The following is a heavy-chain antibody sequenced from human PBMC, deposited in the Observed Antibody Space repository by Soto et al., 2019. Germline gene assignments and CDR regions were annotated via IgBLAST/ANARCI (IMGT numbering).Heavy chain of an antibody. CDR3: ARVNYDILTGYRDYYYYYMDV. V-gene: IGHV4-59*01. J-gene: IGHJ6*03. CDR2: IYNSGST. Sequence: QVQLQESGPGLVKPSETLSLTCTVSGGSISSYYWSWIRQPPGKGLEWIGFIYNSGSTNYNPSLKSRVTISIDTSKNQFSLQLSSVTAADTAVYYCARVNYDILTGYRDYYYYYMDVWGKGTTVTVSS. CDR1: GGSISSYY. D-gene: IGHD3-9*01.